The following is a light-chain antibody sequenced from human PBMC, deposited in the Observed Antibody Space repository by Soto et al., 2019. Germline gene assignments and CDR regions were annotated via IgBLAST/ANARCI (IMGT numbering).Light chain of an antibody. Sequence: EIVLTQSPGTLSLSPGERATLSCRASQSVSNNYLAWYQQKPGQAPRLLIYGASSRATGIPDRFSGSGSGPEFTLTISRLEPEDCAVFYCQQYGSSPRTFGQGTRVEIK. J-gene: IGKJ1*01. V-gene: IGKV3-20*01. CDR3: QQYGSSPRT. CDR1: QSVSNNY. CDR2: GAS.